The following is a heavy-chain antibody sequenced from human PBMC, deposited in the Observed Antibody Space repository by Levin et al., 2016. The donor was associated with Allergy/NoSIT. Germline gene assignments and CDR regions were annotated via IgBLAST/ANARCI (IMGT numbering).Heavy chain of an antibody. CDR3: ARGSYYYDSSGYSTDFDRLNPVYGMDV. D-gene: IGHD3-22*01. CDR2: INPSGGST. Sequence: WVRQAPGQGLEWMGIINPSGGSTSYAQKFQGRVTMTRDTSTSTVYMELSSLRSEDTAVYYCARGSYYYDSSGYSTDFDRLNPVYGMDVWGQGTTVTVSS. J-gene: IGHJ6*02. V-gene: IGHV1-46*01.